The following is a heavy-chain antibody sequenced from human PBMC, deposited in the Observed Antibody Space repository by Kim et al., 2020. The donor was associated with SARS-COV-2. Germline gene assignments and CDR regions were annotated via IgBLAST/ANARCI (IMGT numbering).Heavy chain of an antibody. Sequence: SETLSLTCAVYGGSFSGYYWSWIRQPPGKGLEWIGEINHSGSTNYNPSLKSRVTISVDTSKNQFSLKLSSVTAADTAVYYCARDTLGYCSGGSCYYPDAFDIWGQGTMVTVSS. CDR2: INHSGST. J-gene: IGHJ3*02. CDR3: ARDTLGYCSGGSCYYPDAFDI. V-gene: IGHV4-34*01. CDR1: GGSFSGYY. D-gene: IGHD2-15*01.